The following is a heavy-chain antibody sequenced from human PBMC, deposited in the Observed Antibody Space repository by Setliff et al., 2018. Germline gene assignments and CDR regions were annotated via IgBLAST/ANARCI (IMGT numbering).Heavy chain of an antibody. V-gene: IGHV4-59*01. CDR3: ARDYQGGWFDP. Sequence: SETLSLTCTVSGGSISSYYWSWIRQPPGKGLEWIGYIYNSGSTNYNPSLKSRGTISVDTSKTQVSLTLRSVTAADTAVYYCARDYQGGWFDPWGPGTLVTVSS. CDR1: GGSISSYY. J-gene: IGHJ5*02. CDR2: IYNSGST. D-gene: IGHD3-16*01.